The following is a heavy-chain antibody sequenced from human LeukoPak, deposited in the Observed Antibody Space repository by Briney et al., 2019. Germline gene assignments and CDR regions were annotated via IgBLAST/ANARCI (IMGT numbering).Heavy chain of an antibody. J-gene: IGHJ5*02. CDR3: IRDFRSADL. CDR2: IYVDGRST. V-gene: IGHV3-74*01. Sequence: GGSLRLSCVASGFTFSNYWMHWVRQPPGKGLVWVSRIYVDGRSTNYADSVKGRFTISRDNAKNTVYLEMNSLSVEDTATYYCIRDFRSADLWGQGTLVTVTS. CDR1: GFTFSNYW.